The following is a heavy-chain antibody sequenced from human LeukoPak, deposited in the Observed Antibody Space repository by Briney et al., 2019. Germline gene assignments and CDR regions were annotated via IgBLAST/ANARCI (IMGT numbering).Heavy chain of an antibody. CDR2: INPDGSQR. D-gene: IGHD2-21*01. CDR3: ARDPAYGALDI. Sequence: GGSLRLSCEASGFTFSNSYMSWVRQAPGKGLEWVAIINPDGSQRSYVDSVKGRFAISRDNALNYLFLQMNSLSAEDTAVYYCARDPAYGALDIWGQGTTVTVSS. CDR1: GFTFSNSY. J-gene: IGHJ3*02. V-gene: IGHV3-7*01.